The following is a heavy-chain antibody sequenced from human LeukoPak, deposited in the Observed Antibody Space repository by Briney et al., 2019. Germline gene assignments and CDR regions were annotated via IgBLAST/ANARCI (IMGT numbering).Heavy chain of an antibody. CDR1: GFTFSNYG. CDR3: AKTYSMGDNSRWYDS. CDR2: ISYDGSNK. V-gene: IGHV3-30*18. Sequence: GGSLRLSCAASGFTFSNYGMHWVRQAPGKGLEWVALISYDGSNKYYADSVKGRFTISRDNSKNTLYLQMNSLGTEDTAVFYCAKTYSMGDNSRWYDSWGQGTLVTVSS. J-gene: IGHJ5*01. D-gene: IGHD6-13*01.